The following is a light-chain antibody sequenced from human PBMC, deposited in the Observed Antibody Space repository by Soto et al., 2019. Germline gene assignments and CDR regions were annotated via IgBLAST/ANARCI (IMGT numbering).Light chain of an antibody. Sequence: EVVMTQSPATLSVSLGERATLSCRAGQSLDYNLAWYQQKPVQAPRLLIYVASNRATVTPDRFSGSGSGTDFTLTISRLEPEDFAVYYCQQYGSSGTFGQGTKVDI. CDR2: VAS. CDR1: QSLDYN. J-gene: IGKJ1*01. V-gene: IGKV3-20*01. CDR3: QQYGSSGT.